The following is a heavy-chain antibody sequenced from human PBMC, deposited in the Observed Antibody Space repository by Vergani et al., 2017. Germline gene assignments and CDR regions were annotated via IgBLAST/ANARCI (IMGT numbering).Heavy chain of an antibody. CDR3: ARDYGRDPSYDFWSGYQDY. D-gene: IGHD3-3*01. CDR1: GFTFSSYG. V-gene: IGHV3-33*01. J-gene: IGHJ4*02. CDR2: IWYDGSNK. Sequence: QVQLVESGGGVVQPGRSLRLSCAASGFTFSSYGMHWVRQAPGKGLEWVAVIWYDGSNKYYADSVKGRFTISRDNSKNTLYLQMNSLRAEDTAVYYCARDYGRDPSYDFWSGYQDYWGQGTLVTVSS.